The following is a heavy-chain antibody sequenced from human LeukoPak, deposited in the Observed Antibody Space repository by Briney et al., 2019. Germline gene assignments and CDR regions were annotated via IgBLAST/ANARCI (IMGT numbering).Heavy chain of an antibody. CDR1: GFTFSSYS. J-gene: IGHJ4*02. V-gene: IGHV3-21*01. CDR3: ARESDYGGNSNDNFDY. Sequence: AGRSLRLSCAASGFTFSSYSMNWVRQAPGKGLEWVSSISSSSSYIYYADSVKGRFTISRDNAKNSLYLQMNSLRAEDTAVYYCARESDYGGNSNDNFDYWGQGTLVTVSS. CDR2: ISSSSSYI. D-gene: IGHD4-23*01.